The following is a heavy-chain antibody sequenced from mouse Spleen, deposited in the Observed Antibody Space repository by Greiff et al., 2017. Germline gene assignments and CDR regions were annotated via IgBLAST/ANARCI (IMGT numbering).Heavy chain of an antibody. J-gene: IGHJ2*01. CDR1: GYAFSRSW. CDR3: ARRDWGFDY. Sequence: QVQLQQSGPELVKPGASVKISCKASGYAFSRSWMNWVKQRPGKGLEWIGRIYPGDGDTNYNGKFKGKATLTADKSSSTAYMQLSSLTSEDSAVYFWARRDWGFDYWGQGTTLTVSS. V-gene: IGHV1-82*01. CDR2: IYPGDGDT. D-gene: IGHD4-1*01.